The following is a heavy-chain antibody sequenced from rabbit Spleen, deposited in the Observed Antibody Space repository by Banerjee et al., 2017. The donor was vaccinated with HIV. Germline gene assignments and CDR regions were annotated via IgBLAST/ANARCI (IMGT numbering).Heavy chain of an antibody. Sequence: QSLEESGGGLVKPEGSLTLTCTASGFSFSIDYFPCWVRQAPGKGLEWIACIYTGFTTNTYYANWAKGRFTISKTSSTTVTLQMTRLTAADTATYFCGRGSATMTMVITGYYFNLWGPGTLVTVS. CDR3: GRGSATMTMVITGYYFNL. J-gene: IGHJ4*01. CDR2: IYTGFTTNT. CDR1: GFSFSIDYF. D-gene: IGHD2-1*01. V-gene: IGHV1S40*01.